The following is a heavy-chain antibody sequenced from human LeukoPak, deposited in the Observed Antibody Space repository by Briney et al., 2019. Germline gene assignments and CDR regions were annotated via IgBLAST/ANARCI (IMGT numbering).Heavy chain of an antibody. D-gene: IGHD2-21*01. Sequence: ASVKVSCKASGYTFTSYGISWVRQAPGQGLEWMGWISAYNGNTNYAQKLQGRVTMTTDTSTSTTYMELRSLRSDDTAVYYCARSAPYCGGDCFDYWGQGTLVTVSS. CDR1: GYTFTSYG. CDR2: ISAYNGNT. CDR3: ARSAPYCGGDCFDY. J-gene: IGHJ4*02. V-gene: IGHV1-18*01.